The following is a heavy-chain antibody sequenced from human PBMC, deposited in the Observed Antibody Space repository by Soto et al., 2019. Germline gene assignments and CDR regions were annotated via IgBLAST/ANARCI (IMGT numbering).Heavy chain of an antibody. CDR3: ANHRVAAQGLYYSGMDV. V-gene: IGHV3-23*01. CDR2: ISGSGGST. CDR1: GFTFSSYA. Sequence: EVQLLESGGGLVQPGGSLRLSCAASGFTFSSYAMSWVRQAPGKGLEWVLAISGSGGSTYYADSVEGRFTISRDNSKNTVYLQMNSLRAEDTAVYYCANHRVAAQGLYYSGMDVWGQGTMVTVSS. J-gene: IGHJ6*02. D-gene: IGHD6-19*01.